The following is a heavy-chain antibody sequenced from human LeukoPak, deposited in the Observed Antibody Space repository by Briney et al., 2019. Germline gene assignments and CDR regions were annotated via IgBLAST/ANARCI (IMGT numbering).Heavy chain of an antibody. J-gene: IGHJ5*02. D-gene: IGHD1-26*01. CDR3: ARDGGWELLNWFDP. CDR1: GFTFSSYG. Sequence: GGSLRLSCAASGFTFSSYGMHWVRQAPGKGLEWVAFIRYDGSNKYYADSVKGRFTISRDNSKNTVYLQMNSLRAEDTAVYYCARDGGWELLNWFDPWGQGTLVTVSS. CDR2: IRYDGSNK. V-gene: IGHV3-30*02.